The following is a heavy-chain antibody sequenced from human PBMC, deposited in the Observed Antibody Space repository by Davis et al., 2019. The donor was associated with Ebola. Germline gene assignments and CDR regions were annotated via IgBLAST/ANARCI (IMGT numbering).Heavy chain of an antibody. Sequence: SETLSLTCTVSGGSISSYYWSWIRQPPGKGLEWIGYIYYSGSANYNPSLKSRVTISVATSKNQFSLKLSSVTAADTAVYYCARVGGGLDYWGQGTLVTVSS. V-gene: IGHV4-59*01. CDR2: IYYSGSA. J-gene: IGHJ4*02. CDR1: GGSISSYY. CDR3: ARVGGGLDY. D-gene: IGHD3-10*01.